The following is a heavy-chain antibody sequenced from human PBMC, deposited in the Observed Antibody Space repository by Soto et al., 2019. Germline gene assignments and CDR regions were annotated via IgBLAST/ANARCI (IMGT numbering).Heavy chain of an antibody. CDR3: ARYGSGSLFL. V-gene: IGHV3-66*01. Sequence: EVQLVESGGGLVQPGGSLRLSCAASGFIVNDHYMNWVRQAPGKGLEWVSIIYSDDNTYYADSVKGRFTVSRDSSKNTVYLQMNSLRAEDTAVYYCARYGSGSLFLWGQGTLVTVSS. CDR2: IYSDDNT. CDR1: GFIVNDHY. J-gene: IGHJ4*02. D-gene: IGHD3-10*01.